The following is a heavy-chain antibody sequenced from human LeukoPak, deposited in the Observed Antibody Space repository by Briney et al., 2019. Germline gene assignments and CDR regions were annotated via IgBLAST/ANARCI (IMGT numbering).Heavy chain of an antibody. Sequence: PGRSLRLSCAASGFTFSSYTMNWVRQAPGKGLEWVSYITSVSSILSYADSVKGRFTISRDNAKNSLYLQMNSLRDEDTAVYYCARDLDWTFDIWGQGTMVTVSS. V-gene: IGHV3-48*02. J-gene: IGHJ3*02. CDR3: ARDLDWTFDI. CDR1: GFTFSSYT. D-gene: IGHD1-1*01. CDR2: ITSVSSIL.